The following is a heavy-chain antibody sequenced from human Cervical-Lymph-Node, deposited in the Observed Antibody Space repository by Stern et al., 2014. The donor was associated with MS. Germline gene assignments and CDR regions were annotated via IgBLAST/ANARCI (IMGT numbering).Heavy chain of an antibody. CDR2: ISWSGGSM. Sequence: EVQLVESGGGLVQPGRSLRLSCAASGFTFNAMHWVRQAPGKGLEWVSGISWSGGSMGYADSVRGRFTISRDNAKNSLYLQMNSLRAEDTALYYCAKAIENYYYYGMDVWGQGTTVTVSS. CDR1: GFTFNA. J-gene: IGHJ6*02. V-gene: IGHV3-9*01. CDR3: AKAIENYYYYGMDV.